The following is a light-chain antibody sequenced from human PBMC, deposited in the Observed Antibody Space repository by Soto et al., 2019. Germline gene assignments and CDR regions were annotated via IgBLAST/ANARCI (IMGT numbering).Light chain of an antibody. J-gene: IGLJ2*01. CDR3: LLFYGGAQLGV. Sequence: QAVVTQEPSLTVSPGGTVTLTCASSTGAVTSGYYPNWFQQKPGQPPRALIYSTSYKHSWTPARFSGSLLGGKAVLTLSGVQPEDEAEYYCLLFYGGAQLGVFGGGTKVTVL. CDR1: TGAVTSGYY. CDR2: STS. V-gene: IGLV7-43*01.